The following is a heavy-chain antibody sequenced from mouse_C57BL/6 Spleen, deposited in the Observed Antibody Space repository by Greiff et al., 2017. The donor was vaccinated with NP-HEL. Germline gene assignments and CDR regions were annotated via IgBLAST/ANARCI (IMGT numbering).Heavy chain of an antibody. CDR3: SREGGYYGSSFAWFAY. CDR1: GYAFSSYW. V-gene: IGHV1-80*01. D-gene: IGHD1-1*01. CDR2: IYPGDGDT. J-gene: IGHJ3*01. Sequence: QVQLQQSGAELVKPGASVKISCKASGYAFSSYWMNWVKQRPGKGLEWIGQIYPGDGDTYYNGKFKGKATLTADKSSSTAYMQLRSLTSEDSAVYVCSREGGYYGSSFAWFAYWGQGTLVTVSA.